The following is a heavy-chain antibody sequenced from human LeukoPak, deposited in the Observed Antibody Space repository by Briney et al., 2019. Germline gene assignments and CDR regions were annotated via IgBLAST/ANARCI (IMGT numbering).Heavy chain of an antibody. CDR3: ARVVRGAVTSNCFDP. CDR2: ISNSGTT. J-gene: IGHJ5*02. D-gene: IGHD4-17*01. Sequence: PSETLSLTCTVSGGSINDYYWTWIRQAPGKGLEWIGYISNSGTTDSNPSLKSRVTMSVDTSNNEFSLRLTSVTAADTAMYYCARVVRGAVTSNCFDPWGQGILVPVSS. CDR1: GGSINDYY. V-gene: IGHV4-59*01.